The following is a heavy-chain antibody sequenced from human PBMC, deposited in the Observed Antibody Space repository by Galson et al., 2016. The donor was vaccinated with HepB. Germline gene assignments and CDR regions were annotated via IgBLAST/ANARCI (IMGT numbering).Heavy chain of an antibody. Sequence: SLRLSCAASGFTFSSYWMHWVRQAPGKGLEWVSRINSDGSDTTYADSVKGRFTTSRDNAKNTLYLQMDSLRAEDTAVYYRAKGFCISTSCYAGLAGYHYMDVWGKGTTVTVSS. D-gene: IGHD2-2*01. CDR2: INSDGSDT. CDR3: AKGFCISTSCYAGLAGYHYMDV. V-gene: IGHV3-74*03. CDR1: GFTFSSYW. J-gene: IGHJ6*03.